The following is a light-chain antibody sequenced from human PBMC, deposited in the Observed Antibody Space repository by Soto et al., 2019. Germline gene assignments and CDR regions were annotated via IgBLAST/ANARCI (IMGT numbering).Light chain of an antibody. V-gene: IGLV2-8*01. Sequence: QSALTQPPSASGSPGQSVTISCTGTSSDVGGYGYVSWYQQHPGKAPKLMIYEVTKRPSGVPDRFSGSKSGNTASLTVSGLQADDEADYFCSSYAGSNTFLVFGGGTQLTVL. CDR2: EVT. CDR3: SSYAGSNTFLV. J-gene: IGLJ2*01. CDR1: SSDVGGYGY.